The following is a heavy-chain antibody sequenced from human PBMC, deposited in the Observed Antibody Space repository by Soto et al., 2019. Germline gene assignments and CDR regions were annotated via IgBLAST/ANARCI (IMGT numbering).Heavy chain of an antibody. D-gene: IGHD3-9*01. CDR3: ARLEFRYFDWLSGYVDH. J-gene: IGHJ4*02. CDR1: GFTFNTYS. Sequence: GGSLRLSCAASGFTFNTYSMSWVRQAPGKGLEWVATIKQDGTEKYYVDSVRGRFTISRDNAQNSLLLQMSSLRAEDTAVSCCARLEFRYFDWLSGYVDHWGQGAPVTVSS. CDR2: IKQDGTEK. V-gene: IGHV3-7*01.